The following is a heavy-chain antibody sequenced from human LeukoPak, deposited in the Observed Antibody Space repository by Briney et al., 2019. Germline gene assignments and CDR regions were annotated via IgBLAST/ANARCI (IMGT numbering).Heavy chain of an antibody. Sequence: GGSLRLSCAASGFTFSSYVMHWVRQAPGKGLEWVAVIWSDGSNKYYADSVKGRFTISRDNSKNTLYLQINTLRAEDTAVYYCARAPVAASYYFDYWGQGTLVTVSS. J-gene: IGHJ4*02. CDR3: ARAPVAASYYFDY. CDR1: GFTFSSYV. V-gene: IGHV3-33*01. CDR2: IWSDGSNK. D-gene: IGHD6-19*01.